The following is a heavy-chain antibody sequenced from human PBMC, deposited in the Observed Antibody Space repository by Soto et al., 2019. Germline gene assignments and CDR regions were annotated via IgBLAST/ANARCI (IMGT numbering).Heavy chain of an antibody. Sequence: GASLKVSCKASGYTFTNYYMRWVRQAPGQGLEWMGIINPSDGSTTYAQKFQGRLTMARDTSTTTVSLELVSLRAEDTAVYYCARTPDCTNGVCSAGFDYWGQGTLVTVSS. V-gene: IGHV1-46*01. CDR2: INPSDGST. CDR1: GYTFTNYY. D-gene: IGHD2-8*01. J-gene: IGHJ4*02. CDR3: ARTPDCTNGVCSAGFDY.